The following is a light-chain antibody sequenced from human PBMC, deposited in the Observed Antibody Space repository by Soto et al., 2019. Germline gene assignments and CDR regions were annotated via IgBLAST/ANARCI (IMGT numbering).Light chain of an antibody. CDR3: LLYVGSGIHWV. CDR2: NTN. J-gene: IGLJ3*02. Sequence: QTVVTQEPSFSVSPGGTITLNFGLSSGSVSTNNYPSWYQQTPGQAPRTLIYNTNTRSSGVPDRFSGSILGNQAALTITGAQADDECDYYCLLYVGSGIHWVFGGGTKLTVL. V-gene: IGLV8-61*01. CDR1: SGSVSTNNY.